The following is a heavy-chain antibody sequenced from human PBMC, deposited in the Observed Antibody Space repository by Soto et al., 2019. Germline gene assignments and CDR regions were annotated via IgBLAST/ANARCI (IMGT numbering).Heavy chain of an antibody. V-gene: IGHV4-59*08. CDR3: ASSGDYDPYYFDY. Sequence: SETLSLTCTVSGGSISSYYWSWIRQPPGKGLEWIGYIYYSGSTNYNPSLKSRVTISVDTSKNQFSRKLSSVTAADTAVYYCASSGDYDPYYFDYWGQGTLVTVSS. CDR1: GGSISSYY. J-gene: IGHJ4*02. CDR2: IYYSGST. D-gene: IGHD4-17*01.